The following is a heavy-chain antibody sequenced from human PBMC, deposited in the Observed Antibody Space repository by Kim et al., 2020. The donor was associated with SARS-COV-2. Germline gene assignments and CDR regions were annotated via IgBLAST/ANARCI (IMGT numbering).Heavy chain of an antibody. V-gene: IGHV3-66*01. D-gene: IGHD1-7*01. CDR3: ARSITGTTPGVH. J-gene: IGHJ4*02. CDR2: T. Sequence: TYYADSVKGRFTISRDMSKNTLYLQMNSLRADDTAVYFCARSITGTTPGVHWGQGSLVTVSS.